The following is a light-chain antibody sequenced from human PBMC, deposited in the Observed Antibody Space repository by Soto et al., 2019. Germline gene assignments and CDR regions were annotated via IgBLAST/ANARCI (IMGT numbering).Light chain of an antibody. J-gene: IGKJ4*01. CDR1: QSVSNY. V-gene: IGKV3-11*01. Sequence: EIVLTQSPATLSLSPGDRATLSCRASQSVSNYLAWYQQKPGQVPKLLIYDTFHRATGTPARFSGSGSGTDFPLTISSLESEDFALYYCQHRAIVVSFGGGTKMEIK. CDR2: DTF. CDR3: QHRAIVVS.